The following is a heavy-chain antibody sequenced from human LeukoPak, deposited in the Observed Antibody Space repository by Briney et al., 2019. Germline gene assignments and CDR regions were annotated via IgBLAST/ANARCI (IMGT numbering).Heavy chain of an antibody. CDR1: GYTFTDYD. J-gene: IGHJ4*02. CDR3: AREGPGSYRGRGGDY. Sequence: ASVKVSCKASGYTFTDYDLHWVRQAPGQGLEWMGRIHPNSGDTNYAQKFQGRVTITRDTSISTAYMELNSLRSGDTAVYYCAREGPGSYRGRGGDYWGQGTLVTVSS. V-gene: IGHV1-2*06. CDR2: IHPNSGDT. D-gene: IGHD2-15*01.